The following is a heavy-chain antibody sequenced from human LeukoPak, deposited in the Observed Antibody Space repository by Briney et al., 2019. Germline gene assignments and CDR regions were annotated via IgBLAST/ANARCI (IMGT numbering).Heavy chain of an antibody. CDR2: IYYSGST. D-gene: IGHD3-9*01. Sequence: PSETLSLTCTVSGGPISSYYWSWIRQPPGKGLEWIGYIYYSGSTNYNPSLKSRVTISVDTSKNQFSLKLSSVTAADTAVYYCARGGLDILTGYYPDYWGQGTLVTVSS. J-gene: IGHJ4*02. V-gene: IGHV4-59*01. CDR3: ARGGLDILTGYYPDY. CDR1: GGPISSYY.